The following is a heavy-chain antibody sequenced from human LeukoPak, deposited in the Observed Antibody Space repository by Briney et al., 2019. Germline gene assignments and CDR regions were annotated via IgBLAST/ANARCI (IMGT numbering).Heavy chain of an antibody. CDR1: GASFSDSY. CDR3: ARGRYGPRLGN. Sequence: TSETLSLTCAVYGASFSDSYWSWICQSPEKGPEWIGEINNSGSTSYNPSLNSRVIMSVDRSKNQFSLRLTSVTAADTAVYYCARGRYGPRLGNWGQGTLVTVSS. D-gene: IGHD3-16*01. V-gene: IGHV4-34*01. J-gene: IGHJ4*02. CDR2: INNSGST.